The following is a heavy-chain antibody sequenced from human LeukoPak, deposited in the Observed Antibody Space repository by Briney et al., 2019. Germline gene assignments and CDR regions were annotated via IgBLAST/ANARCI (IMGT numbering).Heavy chain of an antibody. CDR2: ISAYNGNT. J-gene: IGHJ4*02. Sequence: ASVKVSCKTSGYTFTNYGIIWVRQAPGQGLEWMGWISAYNGNTNYAQNLQGRITMTTDTSTSTAYMELRRLRSDDTAVYYCARDSGRHFDWFDDYWGQGTLVTVSS. D-gene: IGHD3-9*01. V-gene: IGHV1-18*01. CDR3: ARDSGRHFDWFDDY. CDR1: GYTFTNYG.